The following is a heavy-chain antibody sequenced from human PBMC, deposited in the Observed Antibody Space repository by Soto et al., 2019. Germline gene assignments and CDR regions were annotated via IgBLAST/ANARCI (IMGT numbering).Heavy chain of an antibody. V-gene: IGHV4-39*01. Sequence: SETLSLTCTVSGGSISSSSYYWGWIRQPPGKGLEWIGSIYYSGSTYYNPSLKSRVTISVDTSKNQFSLKLGSVTAADTAVYYCARQRMTIFGVVKGTHNWFDPWGQGTLVTVSS. CDR1: GGSISSSSYY. CDR3: ARQRMTIFGVVKGTHNWFDP. CDR2: IYYSGST. D-gene: IGHD3-3*01. J-gene: IGHJ5*02.